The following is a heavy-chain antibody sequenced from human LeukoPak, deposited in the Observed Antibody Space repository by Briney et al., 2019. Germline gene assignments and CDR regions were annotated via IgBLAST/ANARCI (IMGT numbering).Heavy chain of an antibody. J-gene: IGHJ5*02. CDR1: GGSISSYY. D-gene: IGHD6-13*01. V-gene: IGHV4-4*07. CDR2: IYTSGST. CDR3: ARGDWLAAAGNWFDP. Sequence: SETLSLTCTVSGGSISSYYWSWIRQPAGKGMEWIGRIYTSGSTNYKPSLKSRVTMSVDTSKNQFSLQLSSVTAADTAVYYCARGDWLAAAGNWFDPWGQGTLVTVSS.